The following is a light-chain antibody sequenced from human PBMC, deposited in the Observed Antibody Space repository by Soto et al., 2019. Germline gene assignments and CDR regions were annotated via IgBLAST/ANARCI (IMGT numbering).Light chain of an antibody. V-gene: IGKV3-11*01. Sequence: IVMTQSPATMSVSPWERATLSCRASQNVGSKLDWYQQKPGQAPRLLIYDASNRATGIPARFSGSGSGTDFTLTISSPEPEDFAVYYCQQRRNWPPLTFGGGTKVDIK. CDR3: QQRRNWPPLT. CDR1: QNVGSK. CDR2: DAS. J-gene: IGKJ4*01.